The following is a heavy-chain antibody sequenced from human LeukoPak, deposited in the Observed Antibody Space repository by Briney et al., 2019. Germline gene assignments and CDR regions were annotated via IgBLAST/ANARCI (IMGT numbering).Heavy chain of an antibody. V-gene: IGHV3-72*01. CDR1: GFTFSNHY. J-gene: IGHJ4*02. D-gene: IGHD2-21*02. CDR2: IRNKANSYAT. Sequence: GGSLRLSCAASGFTFSNHYMDWVREARGKGLEWVGRIRNKANSYATEYAASVKGRFTISRDDSKNSLYLQMNSLKTEDTAVYYCTRVVVTAIPSKYIDYWGQGTLVTVSS. CDR3: TRVVVTAIPSKYIDY.